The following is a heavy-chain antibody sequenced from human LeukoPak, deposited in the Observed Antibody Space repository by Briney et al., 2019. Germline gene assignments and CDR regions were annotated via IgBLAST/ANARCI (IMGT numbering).Heavy chain of an antibody. CDR3: AKQAEREYYYYYYMDV. Sequence: GRSLRLSCAASGFTFSSYGMHWVRQAPGKGLEWVAVIWYDGSNKYYADSVKGRFTIPRDNSKNTLYLQMNSLRAEDTAVYYCAKQAEREYYYYYYMDVWGKGTTVTVSS. D-gene: IGHD6-13*01. CDR2: IWYDGSNK. J-gene: IGHJ6*03. CDR1: GFTFSSYG. V-gene: IGHV3-33*06.